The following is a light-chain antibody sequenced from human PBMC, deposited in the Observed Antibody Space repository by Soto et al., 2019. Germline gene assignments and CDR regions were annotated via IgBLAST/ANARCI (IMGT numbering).Light chain of an antibody. CDR3: QQYDKLPALT. J-gene: IGKJ4*01. Sequence: DIQMTQSPSSLSASVGDRVTITCQASQDIRNYLNWYQQKPGKAPKLLIYDASNLKTGVPSRFSGRGSGTDFTFTISGLQADDIATYYCQQYDKLPALTFGGGTRVEIK. CDR1: QDIRNY. CDR2: DAS. V-gene: IGKV1-33*01.